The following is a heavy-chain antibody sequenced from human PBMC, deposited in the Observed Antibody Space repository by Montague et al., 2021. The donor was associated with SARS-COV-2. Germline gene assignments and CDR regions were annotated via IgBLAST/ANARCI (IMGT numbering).Heavy chain of an antibody. J-gene: IGHJ3*02. CDR2: IYYSGTT. D-gene: IGHD3-22*01. CDR3: ARGRGGYYDSSGYYRTGGAFDI. Sequence: SETLSLTCTVSGGSISSSNYYWGWIRQPPGKGLEWIGSIYYSGTTYYNPSLQSRVTISVDTSKKQFSLKLSSVTAADTAVYYCARGRGGYYDSSGYYRTGGAFDIWGQGTMVTVSS. V-gene: IGHV4-39*01. CDR1: GGSISSSNYY.